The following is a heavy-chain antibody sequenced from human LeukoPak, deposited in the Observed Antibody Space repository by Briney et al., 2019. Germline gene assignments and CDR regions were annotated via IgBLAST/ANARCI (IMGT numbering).Heavy chain of an antibody. J-gene: IGHJ4*02. Sequence: GGSLRLSCAASGFTFSSYSMNWVRQAPGKGLEWVSYISSSSTIYYADSVKGRFTISRDNAKNSLYLQMNSLRAEDTAVYYCAKGAKAAAHTFDYWGQGTLVTVSS. CDR3: AKGAKAAAHTFDY. D-gene: IGHD6-13*01. V-gene: IGHV3-48*04. CDR2: ISSSSTI. CDR1: GFTFSSYS.